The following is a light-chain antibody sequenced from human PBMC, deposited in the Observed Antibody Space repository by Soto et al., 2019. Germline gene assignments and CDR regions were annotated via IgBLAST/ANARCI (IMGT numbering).Light chain of an antibody. CDR1: QSITSY. CDR3: QQRSNWPLT. V-gene: IGKV3-11*01. Sequence: EIVLTQSPATLSLSPGERATLSCRASQSITSYLAWYQQKPGQAPRLLXYDAXNRATGIPARFSGSGSGTDFTLTIRSLEPEDFAVYYCQQRSNWPLTFAPGTKVDIK. CDR2: DAX. J-gene: IGKJ1*01.